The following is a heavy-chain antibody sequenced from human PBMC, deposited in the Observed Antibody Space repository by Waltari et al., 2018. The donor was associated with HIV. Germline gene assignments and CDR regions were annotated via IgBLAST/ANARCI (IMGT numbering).Heavy chain of an antibody. J-gene: IGHJ4*02. CDR2: VYYSGIA. CDR3: ATLKTVTGTIDS. D-gene: IGHD4-17*01. V-gene: IGHV4-39*01. CDR1: TGYITQKTYY. Sequence: QLQLQESGPGLVKPSETLSLTCTVPTGYITQKTYYWGWLRQTPEKGLEWIGSVYYSGIAHYTPSLRSRATISMDTSKNQFSLTLTSVTAADTARYFCATLKTVTGTIDSWGQGTLVTVSS.